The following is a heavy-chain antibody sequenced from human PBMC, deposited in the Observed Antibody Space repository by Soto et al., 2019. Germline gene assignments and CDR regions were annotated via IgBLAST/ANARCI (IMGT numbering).Heavy chain of an antibody. CDR1: GFTFSSYG. CDR3: ARDPTSGYYYGVLDY. J-gene: IGHJ4*02. CDR2: IWNDGSNI. V-gene: IGHV3-33*01. D-gene: IGHD3-22*01. Sequence: GGSLRLSCAASGFTFSSYGMHWVRQAPGKGLEWVAVIWNDGSNIYYADSVKGRFTISRDNSKNTLYLQMNSLRAEDRAVYYCARDPTSGYYYGVLDYWGQGTLVTVSS.